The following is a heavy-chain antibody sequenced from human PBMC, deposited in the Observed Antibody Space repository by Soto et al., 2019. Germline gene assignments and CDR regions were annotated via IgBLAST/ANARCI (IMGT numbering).Heavy chain of an antibody. CDR1: GFTLRTYT. V-gene: IGHV3-21*06. CDR2: ISISSSDR. J-gene: IGHJ4*01. Sequence: LRLSCAASGFTLRTYTMNWVRQAPGKGLEWVSSISISSSDRYYADSVRGRFTISRDNAKNALYLQMDSLRADDTAVYFCVRGMNPLFGGQGTLVTVSS. CDR3: VRGMNPLF.